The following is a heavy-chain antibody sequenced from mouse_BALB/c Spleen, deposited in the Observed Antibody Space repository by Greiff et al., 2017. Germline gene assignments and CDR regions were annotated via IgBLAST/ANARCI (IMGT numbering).Heavy chain of an antibody. V-gene: IGHV1-7*01. CDR2: INPSTGYT. Sequence: VQLQQSGAELAKPGASVKLSCKASGYTFTSYWMHWVKQRPGQGLEWIGYINPSTGYTEYNQKFKDKATLTADKSSSTAYMQLSSLTSEDSAVYYCARRGNWNYWYFDVWGAGTTVTVSS. J-gene: IGHJ1*01. D-gene: IGHD2-1*01. CDR1: GYTFTSYW. CDR3: ARRGNWNYWYFDV.